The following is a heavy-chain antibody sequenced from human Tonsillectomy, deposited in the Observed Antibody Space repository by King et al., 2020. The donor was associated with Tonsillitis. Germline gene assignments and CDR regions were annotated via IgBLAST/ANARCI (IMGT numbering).Heavy chain of an antibody. CDR2: IYYTGNT. CDR3: AREYCNSTSCYSFDY. Sequence: QLQESGPGLVKPSETLSLTCTVSGGVINSHYWSWIRQPPGKGLEWIWYIYYTGNTKYYPSLKSRITISLDTSKSQFALRLGSVTAADTALYYCAREYCNSTSCYSFDYWGQGTLVTVSS. V-gene: IGHV4-59*11. D-gene: IGHD2-2*01. CDR1: GGVINSHY. J-gene: IGHJ4*02.